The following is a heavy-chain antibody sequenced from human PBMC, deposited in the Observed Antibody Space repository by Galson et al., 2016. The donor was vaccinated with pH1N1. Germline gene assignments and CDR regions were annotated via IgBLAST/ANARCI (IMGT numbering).Heavy chain of an antibody. V-gene: IGHV4-59*01. J-gene: IGHJ4*02. CDR2: IHHSGKT. Sequence: ETLSLTCTVSGDSIGTYYWSWIRQSPGKGPEWIGQIHHSGKTGYNPSLEGRLTMSIDTSKIQFSLRLTYVTAADAAVYYCARYRITSSEGYFDFWGQGTRVTVSS. D-gene: IGHD3-16*02. CDR3: ARYRITSSEGYFDF. CDR1: GDSIGTYY.